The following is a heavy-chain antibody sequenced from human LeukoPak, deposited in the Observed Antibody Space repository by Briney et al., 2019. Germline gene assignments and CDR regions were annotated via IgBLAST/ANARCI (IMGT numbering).Heavy chain of an antibody. J-gene: IGHJ4*02. Sequence: KPSETLSLTRAVYGGSFSGYYWSWIRQPPGKGLEWIGEINHSGSTNYNPSLKSRVTISVDTSKNQFSLKLSSVTAADTAVYYCARWVQSIAARRDFGFDYWGQGTLVTVSS. CDR3: ARWVQSIAARRDFGFDY. D-gene: IGHD6-6*01. CDR2: INHSGST. V-gene: IGHV4-34*01. CDR1: GGSFSGYY.